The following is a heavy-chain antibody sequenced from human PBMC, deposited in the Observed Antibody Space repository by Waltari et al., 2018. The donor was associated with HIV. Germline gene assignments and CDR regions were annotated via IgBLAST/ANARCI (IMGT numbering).Heavy chain of an antibody. Sequence: EVRLEESGGGVVPPGRSLRLTCVTSGFNFDQYALSWLRQAPGKGRGCVGFSRRLSYGGTSDYVASTKGRVIISRDDSQSVVYLDVASRKTGDTGVYYCVRDSLPKCAAGSCYREWGQGT. D-gene: IGHD2-2*01. V-gene: IGHV3-49*03. CDR2: SRRLSYGGTS. J-gene: IGHJ1*01. CDR1: GFNFDQYA. CDR3: VRDSLPKCAAGSCYRE.